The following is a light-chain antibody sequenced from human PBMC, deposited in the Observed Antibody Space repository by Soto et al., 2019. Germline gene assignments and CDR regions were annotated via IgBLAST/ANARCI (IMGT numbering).Light chain of an antibody. CDR3: CSYGGISTLV. CDR2: ENS. Sequence: QSALTQPASVSGSPGQSITISCTGTSSDVGSYNLVSWYQQHPGKAPKLMIYENSNRPSGVAHRFSGSKSGNTASLTISGLQAEDEDDYYRCSYGGISTLVFGRGTKVTVL. J-gene: IGLJ2*01. CDR1: SSDVGSYNL. V-gene: IGLV2-23*01.